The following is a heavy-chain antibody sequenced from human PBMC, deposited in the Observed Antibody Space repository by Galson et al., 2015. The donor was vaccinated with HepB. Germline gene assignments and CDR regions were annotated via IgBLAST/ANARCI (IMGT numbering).Heavy chain of an antibody. CDR2: IYYSGST. Sequence: ETLSLTCTVSGGSISSSSYYWGWIRQPPGKGLEWIGSIYYSGSTYYNPSLKSRVTISVDTSKNRFSLKLSSVTAADTAVYYCARHGAVAGTMAYWYFDLWGRGTLVTVSS. V-gene: IGHV4-39*01. J-gene: IGHJ2*01. CDR3: ARHGAVAGTMAYWYFDL. D-gene: IGHD6-19*01. CDR1: GGSISSSSYY.